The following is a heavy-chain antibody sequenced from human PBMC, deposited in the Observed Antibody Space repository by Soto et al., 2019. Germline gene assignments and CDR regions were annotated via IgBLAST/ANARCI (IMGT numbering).Heavy chain of an antibody. CDR1: GFTFSNAW. CDR2: IKSKTDGGTT. V-gene: IGHV3-15*07. D-gene: IGHD3-22*01. J-gene: IGHJ4*02. CDR3: TTSLGYDSSGWWLYYFDY. Sequence: EVQLVESGGGLVKPGGSLRLSCAASGFTFSNAWMNWVRQAPGKGLEWVGRIKSKTDGGTTDYAAPVKGRFTISRDDSKNTLYLQMNSLKTEDTAVYYCTTSLGYDSSGWWLYYFDYWGQGTLVTVSS.